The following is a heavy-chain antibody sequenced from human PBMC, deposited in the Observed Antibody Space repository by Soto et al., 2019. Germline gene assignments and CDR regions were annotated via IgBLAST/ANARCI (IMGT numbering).Heavy chain of an antibody. Sequence: SETLSLTCTVSCGSISSGDYYGSLIRQPPVKGLDWIWYMYYSGSTYYNPSLKSRVTISVDTSNNRLSRKRSSCPAAETAVYYCPRDRSPYYYDSRAHYGSRAFDIWGQGTMVTVSS. CDR1: CGSISSGDYY. J-gene: IGHJ3*02. CDR2: MYYSGST. V-gene: IGHV4-30-4*01. CDR3: PRDRSPYYYDSRAHYGSRAFDI. D-gene: IGHD3-22*01.